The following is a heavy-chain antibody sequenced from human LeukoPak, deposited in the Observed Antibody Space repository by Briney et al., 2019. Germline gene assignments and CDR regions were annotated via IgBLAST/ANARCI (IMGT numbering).Heavy chain of an antibody. CDR3: ARARSILTGYRVSYYGMDV. CDR1: AGSINTYF. Sequence: SETLSLTCTVSAGSINTYFWTWVRQPAGKGLEWIGRISDSGTTYYNPSLESRVTISLDTSNNQFFLKVTSVTAADTAVYYCARARSILTGYRVSYYGMDVWGQGTTVTVSS. J-gene: IGHJ6*02. V-gene: IGHV4-4*07. D-gene: IGHD3-9*01. CDR2: ISDSGTT.